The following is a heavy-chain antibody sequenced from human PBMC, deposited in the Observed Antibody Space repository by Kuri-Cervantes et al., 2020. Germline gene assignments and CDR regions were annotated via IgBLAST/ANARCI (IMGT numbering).Heavy chain of an antibody. V-gene: IGHV1-69*02. CDR3: ATVISGREGESDY. D-gene: IGHD4-11*01. J-gene: IGHJ4*02. Sequence: SVKVSCKASGGTFSSYTISWVRQAPGQGLEWMGRIIPILGIANYAQKFQGRVTITADKSTSTAYMELSSLRSEDTAVYYCATVISGREGESDYWGQGTLVTVSS. CDR1: GGTFSSYT. CDR2: IIPILGIA.